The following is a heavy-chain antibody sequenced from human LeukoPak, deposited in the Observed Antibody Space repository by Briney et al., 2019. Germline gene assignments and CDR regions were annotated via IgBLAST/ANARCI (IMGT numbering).Heavy chain of an antibody. CDR3: ASPPGAARDY. Sequence: GGSLRLSCVASGFTFSNYLMSWVRQAPGKGLEWVANIKQDGSEKYYVDSVKGRFTISRDNAKNSLYLQMNSLRAEDTAVYYCASPPGAARDYWGQGTLVTVSS. J-gene: IGHJ4*02. V-gene: IGHV3-7*01. CDR2: IKQDGSEK. D-gene: IGHD6-6*01. CDR1: GFTFSNYL.